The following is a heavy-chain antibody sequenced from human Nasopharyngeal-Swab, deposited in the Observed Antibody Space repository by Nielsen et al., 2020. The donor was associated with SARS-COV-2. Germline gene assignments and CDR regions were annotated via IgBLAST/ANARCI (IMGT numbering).Heavy chain of an antibody. Sequence: GGSLRLSCAASGFTFSSYAMSWVRQAPGKGLEWVSAISGSGGSTYYADSVKGRFTISRDNSKNTLYLQMNSLRAEDTAVYYCAKEEVSTTGTRDYYYYYTDVWGKGTTVTVSS. V-gene: IGHV3-23*01. D-gene: IGHD1-1*01. CDR1: GFTFSSYA. CDR2: ISGSGGST. CDR3: AKEEVSTTGTRDYYYYYTDV. J-gene: IGHJ6*03.